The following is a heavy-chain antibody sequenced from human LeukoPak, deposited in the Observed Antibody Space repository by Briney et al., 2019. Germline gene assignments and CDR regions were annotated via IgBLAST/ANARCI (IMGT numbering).Heavy chain of an antibody. CDR2: SNTNTGNP. D-gene: IGHD3-10*01. CDR1: GYTFTSYA. J-gene: IGHJ3*02. CDR3: ARAFLLWFGESMDAFDI. Sequence: SVKVSCKASGYTFTSYAMKWVGQAPGQGLEWMGWSNTNTGNPTYAQGYTGGFVFSLDTSVSTAYLQISSLKAEDTAVYYCARAFLLWFGESMDAFDIWGQGTMVTVSS. V-gene: IGHV7-4-1*02.